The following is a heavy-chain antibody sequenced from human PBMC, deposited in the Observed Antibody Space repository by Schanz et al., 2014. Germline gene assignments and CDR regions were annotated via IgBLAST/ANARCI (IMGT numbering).Heavy chain of an antibody. CDR1: GFTFRDYY. D-gene: IGHD3-22*01. CDR2: ISGSGGST. CDR3: AKDPSHGDYDYYFDY. Sequence: EVQLLDSGGGLVQPGGSLRLSCAASGFTFRDYYMSWIRQAPGKGLEWVSAISGSGGSTYYADSVKGRFTISRDNSKNTLYLQMNSLRAEDTAVYYCAKDPSHGDYDYYFDYWGQGTLVTVPS. J-gene: IGHJ4*02. V-gene: IGHV3-23*01.